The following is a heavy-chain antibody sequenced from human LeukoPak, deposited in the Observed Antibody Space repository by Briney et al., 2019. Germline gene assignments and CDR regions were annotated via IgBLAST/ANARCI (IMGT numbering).Heavy chain of an antibody. CDR1: GDSVSSNSAA. V-gene: IGHV6-1*01. D-gene: IGHD2-2*01. Sequence: SQTLSLTCAISGDSVSSNSAAWNWIRQSPSRGLEWLGRTYYRSKWYNDYAVSVKSRITINPDTSKNQFSLQLNSVTPEDTAVYYCASQYCSSTSCPSGFDPWGQGTLVTVSS. J-gene: IGHJ5*02. CDR2: TYYRSKWYN. CDR3: ASQYCSSTSCPSGFDP.